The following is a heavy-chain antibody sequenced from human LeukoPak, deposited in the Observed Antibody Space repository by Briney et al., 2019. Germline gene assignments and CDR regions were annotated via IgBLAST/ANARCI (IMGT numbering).Heavy chain of an antibody. D-gene: IGHD1-26*01. V-gene: IGHV4-59*01. J-gene: IGHJ4*02. CDR3: AREEALGSGSFDY. CDR2: IYYSGST. Sequence: ASETLSLTCTVSGGSISTYYWSWIRQPPGRGLEWIGYIYYSGSTSYNPSLKSRVTISVDTSKNQFSLKLCSVTAADTAVYYCAREEALGSGSFDYWGQGTLVTVSS. CDR1: GGSISTYY.